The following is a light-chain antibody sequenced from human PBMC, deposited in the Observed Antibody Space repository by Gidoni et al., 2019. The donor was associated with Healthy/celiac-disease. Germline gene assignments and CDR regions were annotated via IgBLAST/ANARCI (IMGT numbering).Light chain of an antibody. J-gene: IGKJ3*01. V-gene: IGKV3-11*01. CDR3: QQRRNWPPFT. CDR2: DSS. CDR1: QSVSSY. Sequence: EIVLTQSPATLSWSPGERAPLSCRASQSVSSYLAWYQQKPGQAPRLLIYDSSNRATGIPARFSGSGSGTDFTLTISSLEPEDFAVYYCQQRRNWPPFTFGPGTKVDIK.